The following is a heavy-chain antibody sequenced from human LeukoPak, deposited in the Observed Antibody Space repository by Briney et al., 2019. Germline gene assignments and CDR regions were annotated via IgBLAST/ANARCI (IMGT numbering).Heavy chain of an antibody. D-gene: IGHD5-18*01. J-gene: IGHJ4*02. CDR3: AKARGYSYGPFDY. CDR2: ISGSGGST. Sequence: PGGSLRLSCAASGFTFSSYAMSWVRQAPGKGLEWVSAISGSGGSTYYADSVKGRFTISRDNSKNTLYLQMNSLRAEDTAVCYCAKARGYSYGPFDYWGQGTLVTISS. V-gene: IGHV3-23*01. CDR1: GFTFSSYA.